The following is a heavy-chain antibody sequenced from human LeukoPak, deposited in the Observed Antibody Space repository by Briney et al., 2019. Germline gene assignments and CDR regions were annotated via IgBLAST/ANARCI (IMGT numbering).Heavy chain of an antibody. J-gene: IGHJ4*02. D-gene: IGHD2-8*01. CDR3: ARFRTPRGAMVYAIDY. CDR1: GGSISSGSYY. CDR2: IYTSGST. Sequence: PSQTLSLTCTVSGGSISSGSYYWSWIRQPAGKGLEWIGRIYTSGSTNYNPSLKSRVTISVDTSKNQFSLKLSSVTAADTAVYYCARFRTPRGAMVYAIDYWGQETLVTVSS. V-gene: IGHV4-61*02.